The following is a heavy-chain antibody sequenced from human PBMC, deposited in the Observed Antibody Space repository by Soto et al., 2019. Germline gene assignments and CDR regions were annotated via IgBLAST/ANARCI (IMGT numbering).Heavy chain of an antibody. CDR3: ARVTDTGSAYYYYDYGMDV. CDR2: ISAYNGNT. CDR1: GYTFTSYG. D-gene: IGHD3-10*01. V-gene: IGHV1-18*01. Sequence: QVQLVQSGAEVKKPGASVKVSCKASGYTFTSYGISWVRQAPGQGLEWMGWISAYNGNTTYAQKLQGRVTMTTDTSTSTAYMELRSLGSDDTAVYYGARVTDTGSAYYYYDYGMDVWGQGTTVTVSS. J-gene: IGHJ6*02.